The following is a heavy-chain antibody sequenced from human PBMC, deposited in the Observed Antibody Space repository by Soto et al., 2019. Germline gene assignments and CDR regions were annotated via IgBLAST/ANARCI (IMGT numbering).Heavy chain of an antibody. CDR3: ARRHCSSGGCYVNWIDP. J-gene: IGHJ5*02. D-gene: IGHD2-15*01. V-gene: IGHV1-46*01. CDR2: INPNTGSI. CDR1: GYSFSDYY. Sequence: QVQLVQSGAEVKKPGASVRLSCKASGYSFSDYYIHWVRRAPGQGLEWMGIINPNTGSIKYAQNLRGRGTMTRNTSASTVYMELSSLRSEDTAIYYCARRHCSSGGCYVNWIDPWGQGTLVTVSS.